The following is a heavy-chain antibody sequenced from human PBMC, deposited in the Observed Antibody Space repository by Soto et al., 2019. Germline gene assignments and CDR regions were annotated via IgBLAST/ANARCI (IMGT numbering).Heavy chain of an antibody. CDR3: ATISTKVTTEGARGVGFEI. V-gene: IGHV4-39*01. CDR1: GGSISSRSYY. D-gene: IGHD4-17*01. Sequence: SETLSLTCTVSGGSISSRSYYWGWIRQPPGKGLEWIGSIYYGGATYYNPSLQSRVTESIDTSKNQFSLNLSSVTAADTAVYYCATISTKVTTEGARGVGFEIWGQGTMVTVSS. CDR2: IYYGGAT. J-gene: IGHJ3*02.